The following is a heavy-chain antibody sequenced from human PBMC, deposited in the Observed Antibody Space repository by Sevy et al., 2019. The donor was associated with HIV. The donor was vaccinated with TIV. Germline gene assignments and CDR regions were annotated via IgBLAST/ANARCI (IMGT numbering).Heavy chain of an antibody. CDR2: ISGSGGST. V-gene: IGHV3-23*01. D-gene: IGHD3-10*01. CDR3: AKDENYYGSGSQPPIDAFDI. CDR1: GFTFSSYA. Sequence: GGSLRLSCAASGFTFSSYAMSWVRQAPGKGLEWVSAISGSGGSTYYPDSVKGRFTISRDNSKNTLYLQMNSLRAEDTAVYYCAKDENYYGSGSQPPIDAFDIWGQGTMVTVSS. J-gene: IGHJ3*02.